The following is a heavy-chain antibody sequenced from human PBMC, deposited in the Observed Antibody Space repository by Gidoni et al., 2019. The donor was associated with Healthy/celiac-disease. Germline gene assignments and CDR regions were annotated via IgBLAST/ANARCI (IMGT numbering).Heavy chain of an antibody. CDR1: GFTFSSSA. CDR3: AKGAEAYYYDSSGYPQGFDY. D-gene: IGHD3-22*01. Sequence: DVQLLDSGGGLVQPGGSLRLSCAASGFTFSSSAMLWVRQDPGKGLEWGSAISGSGGSTYYADSVKGRFTISRDNSKNTLYLQMNSLRAEDTAVYYCAKGAEAYYYDSSGYPQGFDYWGQGTLVTVSS. V-gene: IGHV3-23*01. CDR2: ISGSGGST. J-gene: IGHJ4*02.